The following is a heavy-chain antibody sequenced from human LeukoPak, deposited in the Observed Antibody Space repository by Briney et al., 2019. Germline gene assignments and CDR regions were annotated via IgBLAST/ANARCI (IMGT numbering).Heavy chain of an antibody. D-gene: IGHD3-10*02. J-gene: IGHJ4*02. V-gene: IGHV1-46*01. CDR3: AREPTRACSFDF. Sequence: ASVKVSCKTSGYTFTSYHIHWVRQAPGQGPEWMGTIYSGNGGTNYAQMFRGRITMTGDTSTSTVYMELSSLNSADTAVYFCAREPTRACSFDFWGQGTLVTVSS. CDR2: IYSGNGGT. CDR1: GYTFTSYH.